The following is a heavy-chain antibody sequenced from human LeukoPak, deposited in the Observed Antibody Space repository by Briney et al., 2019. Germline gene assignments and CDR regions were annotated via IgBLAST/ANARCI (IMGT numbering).Heavy chain of an antibody. CDR1: GGSISSSSYS. CDR3: ARQDYVWGSHTS. Sequence: SETLSLTCTVSGGSISSSSYSWGWIRQPPGKGLEWIGSIYYSGSTYYNPSLKSRVTISVDTSKNQFSLKLSSVTAADTAVYYCARQDYVWGSHTSWGQGTLVTVSS. CDR2: IYYSGST. J-gene: IGHJ4*02. D-gene: IGHD3-16*01. V-gene: IGHV4-39*01.